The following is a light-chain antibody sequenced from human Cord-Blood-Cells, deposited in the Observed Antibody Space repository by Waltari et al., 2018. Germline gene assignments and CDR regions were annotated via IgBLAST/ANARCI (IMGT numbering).Light chain of an antibody. CDR1: QSISSW. Sequence: DIQMTQSPSTLSASVAATVPITCRASQSISSWLAWYQQKPGKAPKPLIYDASSLESGVPSRFSGSGSGTEFTLTISSLQPDDFATYYCQQYNSYSYTFGQGTKLEIK. CDR2: DAS. CDR3: QQYNSYSYT. V-gene: IGKV1-5*01. J-gene: IGKJ2*01.